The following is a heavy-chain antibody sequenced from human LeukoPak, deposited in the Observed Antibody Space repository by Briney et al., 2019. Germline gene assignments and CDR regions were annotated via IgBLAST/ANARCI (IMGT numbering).Heavy chain of an antibody. Sequence: GGSLRLSCAASGFTFSSYGMHWVRQAPGKGLEWVTYISDDGSRKYHADSVKGRFSISRDNSKSTLYLQMDSLRPEDAAVYYCAKDVYFQKVWWCPDPWGQGTLVTVSS. J-gene: IGHJ5*02. D-gene: IGHD2-21*01. V-gene: IGHV3-30*18. CDR1: GFTFSSYG. CDR2: ISDDGSRK. CDR3: AKDVYFQKVWWCPDP.